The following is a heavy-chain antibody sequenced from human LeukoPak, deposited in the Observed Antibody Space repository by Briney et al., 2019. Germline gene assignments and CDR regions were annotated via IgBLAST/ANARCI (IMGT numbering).Heavy chain of an antibody. CDR3: ARGVMITFGGVIVYNWFDP. D-gene: IGHD3-16*02. CDR1: GGTFSSYA. V-gene: IGHV1-69*13. J-gene: IGHJ5*02. CDR2: IIPIFGTA. Sequence: GASVKVSCKASGGTFSSYAISWVRQAPGQGLEWMGGIIPIFGTANYAQKFQGRVTITADESTSTAYMELSSLRSEDTAVYYCARGVMITFGGVIVYNWFDPWGQGTLVTVSS.